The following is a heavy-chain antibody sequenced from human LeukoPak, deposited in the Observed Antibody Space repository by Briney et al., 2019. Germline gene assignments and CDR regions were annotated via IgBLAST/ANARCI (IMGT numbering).Heavy chain of an antibody. CDR1: GGSISSYY. Sequence: PSETLSLTCTVSGGSISSYYWSWIRRPPGKGLEWIGYIYYTGSTSYNPSLKSRVTISLDTSKSQFSLRLTSMTAADTAVYYCASHGSSGHDPLTWGQGTLVTVSS. J-gene: IGHJ4*02. D-gene: IGHD5-12*01. CDR3: ASHGSSGHDPLT. CDR2: IYYTGST. V-gene: IGHV4-59*08.